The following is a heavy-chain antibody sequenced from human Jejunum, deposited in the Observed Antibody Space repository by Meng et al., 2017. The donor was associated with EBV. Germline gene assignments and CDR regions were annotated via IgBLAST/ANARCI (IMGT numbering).Heavy chain of an antibody. CDR3: ARGAYFSSSWYYFDY. Sequence: PPLDESGPGLARPSVTPSLTCTVVGDSITGSDYYRGWIRQPPGKGLNWVGTIYYSGSTYYNPSLKSRVTISLDTSKSQFSLKLTSVTAADTALYYCARGAYFSSSWYYFDYWGQGTLVTVSS. D-gene: IGHD6-13*01. J-gene: IGHJ4*02. V-gene: IGHV4-39*07. CDR2: IYYSGST. CDR1: GDSITGSDYY.